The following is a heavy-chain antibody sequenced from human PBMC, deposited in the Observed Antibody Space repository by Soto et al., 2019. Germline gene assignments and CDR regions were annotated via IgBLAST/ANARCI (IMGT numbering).Heavy chain of an antibody. CDR2: IKSQNDCGAA. J-gene: IGHJ4*02. CDR3: VEGWNDF. D-gene: IGHD1-1*01. Sequence: EVHVVESGGDLVEPGGSLRLSCVTSGFMFSSAWMSWVRQGPGKGLEWVARIKSQNDCGAAYYAAPVNGRFSISRDDSKSTVYLKMNSLRAEDTALYYCVEGWNDFWGQGTLVTVSS. CDR1: GFMFSSAW. V-gene: IGHV3-15*01.